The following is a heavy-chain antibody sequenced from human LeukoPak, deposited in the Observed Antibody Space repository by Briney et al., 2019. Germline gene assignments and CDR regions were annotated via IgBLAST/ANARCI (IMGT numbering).Heavy chain of an antibody. CDR1: GFTFSSYW. CDR2: IKQDGSEK. CDR3: ARSPGDIVVVVAATSWFDP. J-gene: IGHJ5*02. V-gene: IGHV3-7*01. Sequence: GGSLRLSCAASGFTFSSYWMSWVRQAPGKGLEWVANIKQDGSEKYYVDSVKGRFTISRDNAKNSLYLQTNSLRAEDTAVYYCARSPGDIVVVVAATSWFDPWGQGTLVTVSS. D-gene: IGHD2-15*01.